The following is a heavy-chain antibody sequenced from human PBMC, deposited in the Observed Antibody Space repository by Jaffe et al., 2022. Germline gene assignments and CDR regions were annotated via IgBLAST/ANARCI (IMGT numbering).Heavy chain of an antibody. CDR1: GFTFSGSA. CDR2: IRSKANSYAT. CDR3: TRHTGYSGYPLDY. J-gene: IGHJ4*02. Sequence: EVQLVESGGGLVQPGGSLKLSCAASGFTFSGSAMHWVRQASGKGLEWVGRIRSKANSYATAYAASVKGRFTISRDDSKNTAYLQMNSLKTEDTAVYYCTRHTGYSGYPLDYWGQGTLVTVSS. D-gene: IGHD5-12*01. V-gene: IGHV3-73*02.